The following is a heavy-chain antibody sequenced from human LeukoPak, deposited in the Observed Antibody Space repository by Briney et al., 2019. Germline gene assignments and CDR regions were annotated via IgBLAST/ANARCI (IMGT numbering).Heavy chain of an antibody. CDR1: GGSISIYY. CDR3: AREPPYSSGWSYYFDY. V-gene: IGHV4-4*07. D-gene: IGHD6-19*01. Sequence: SETLSLTCTVSGGSISIYYWSWIRQPAGEGLEGIGRIYTSGSTNYNPSLKSRVTMSVDTSKNQFSLKLSSVTAADTAVYYCAREPPYSSGWSYYFDYWGQGTLVTISS. CDR2: IYTSGST. J-gene: IGHJ4*02.